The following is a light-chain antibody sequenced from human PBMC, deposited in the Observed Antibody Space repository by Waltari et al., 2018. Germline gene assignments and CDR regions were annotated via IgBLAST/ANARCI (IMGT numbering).Light chain of an antibody. Sequence: DIQMTQSPSSLSASVGDGVTITCRASQSISIYLNWYQQKPGKAPKLLIYAASTLHSGVPSRFSGSGSGTEFTLTISSLQPEDFATYFCQQTSGTPLTFGGGTKVEI. V-gene: IGKV1-39*01. CDR3: QQTSGTPLT. J-gene: IGKJ4*01. CDR1: QSISIY. CDR2: AAS.